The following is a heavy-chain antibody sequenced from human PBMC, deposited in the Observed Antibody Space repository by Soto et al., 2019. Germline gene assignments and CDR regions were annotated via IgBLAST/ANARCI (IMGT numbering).Heavy chain of an antibody. D-gene: IGHD2-15*01. V-gene: IGHV1-69*02. Sequence: QVQLVQSGAEVKKPGSSVKVSCKASGGTFSSYTISWVRQAPGQGLEWMGRIIPILGIANYAQKFQGRVTITADKSTSTAYMELSSLRSEYTAVYYCARHPWCSGGSCYSDAFDIWGQGTMVTVSS. CDR1: GGTFSSYT. J-gene: IGHJ3*02. CDR3: ARHPWCSGGSCYSDAFDI. CDR2: IIPILGIA.